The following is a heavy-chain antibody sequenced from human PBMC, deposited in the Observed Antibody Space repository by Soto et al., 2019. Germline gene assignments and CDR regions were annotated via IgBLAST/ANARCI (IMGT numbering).Heavy chain of an antibody. CDR3: ASQPDNSDYGYYFDV. CDR2: IFYSGTA. V-gene: IGHV4-59*01. D-gene: IGHD4-17*01. Sequence: SETLSLTCTVSGGSISPYYWSWIRQSPGKGLEWLGYIFYSGTADYNPSLKNRVTLSVDTSKNQFSLELTSVTAADTAVYYCASQPDNSDYGYYFDVWGQGSLVTVSS. CDR1: GGSISPYY. J-gene: IGHJ4*02.